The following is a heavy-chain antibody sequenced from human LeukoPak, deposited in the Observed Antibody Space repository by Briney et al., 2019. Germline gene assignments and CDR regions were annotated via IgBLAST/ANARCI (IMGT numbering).Heavy chain of an antibody. J-gene: IGHJ6*02. CDR1: GFTFSSYG. D-gene: IGHD5-24*01. CDR2: ISYDGSNK. CDR3: AKDLSWDGYTRHGMDV. V-gene: IGHV3-30*18. Sequence: PGRSLRLSCAASGFTFSSYGMHWVRQAPGKGLEWVAVISYDGSNKYYADSVKGRFTISRDNSKNTLYLQMNSLRAEDTAVYYCAKDLSWDGYTRHGMDVWGQGTTVTVSS.